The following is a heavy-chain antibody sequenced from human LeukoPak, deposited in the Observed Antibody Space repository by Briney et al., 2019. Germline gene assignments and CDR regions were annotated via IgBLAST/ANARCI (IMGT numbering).Heavy chain of an antibody. CDR2: IYYSGST. J-gene: IGHJ4*02. Sequence: PSETLSLTCSVSGVSIRSTTYYWSWLRQPPGKGLEWIGYIYYSGSTNYNPSLKSRVTISVDTSKNQFSLKLSSVTAADTAVYYCARALRFGLSSFDYWGQGTLVTVSS. V-gene: IGHV4-61*01. D-gene: IGHD3-16*02. CDR1: GVSIRSTTYY. CDR3: ARALRFGLSSFDY.